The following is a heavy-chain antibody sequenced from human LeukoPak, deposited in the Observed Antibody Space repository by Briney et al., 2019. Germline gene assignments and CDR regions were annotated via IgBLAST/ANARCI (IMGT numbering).Heavy chain of an antibody. CDR3: ARVSSWPNYFDY. V-gene: IGHV3-23*01. J-gene: IGHJ4*02. Sequence: PGGSLRLSCAASGFTFSSYAMSWVRQAPGKGLEWVSAISGSGGSTYYADSVKGRFTISRDNSKNSLYLQMNSLRAEDTAVYYCARVSSWPNYFDYWGQGTLVTVSS. D-gene: IGHD6-13*01. CDR2: ISGSGGST. CDR1: GFTFSSYA.